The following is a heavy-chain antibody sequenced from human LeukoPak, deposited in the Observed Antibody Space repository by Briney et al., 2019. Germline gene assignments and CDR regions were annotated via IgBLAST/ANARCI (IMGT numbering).Heavy chain of an antibody. CDR2: ISTYDDNI. J-gene: IGHJ4*02. D-gene: IGHD6-13*01. CDR3: ARAPAEIFSSSWYFDY. Sequence: ASVKVSCKASGYTFTSHGISWVRQAPGQGLEWLGWISTYDDNIKYAQSLQGRLTLTIDTSTSTAYMELRSLRSDDTAVYYCARAPAEIFSSSWYFDYWGQGTLVTVSS. CDR1: GYTFTSHG. V-gene: IGHV1-18*01.